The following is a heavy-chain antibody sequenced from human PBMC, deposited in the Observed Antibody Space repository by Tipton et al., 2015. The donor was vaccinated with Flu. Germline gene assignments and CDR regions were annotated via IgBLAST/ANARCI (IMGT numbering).Heavy chain of an antibody. CDR1: GFTVSSNY. Sequence: SLRLSCAASGFTVSSNYMSWVRQAPGKGLEWVSVIYSGGSTYYADSVKGRFTISRDNSKNTLYLQMNSLRAEDTAVYYCARDSPPPGGVFDYWGQGTLVTVSS. V-gene: IGHV3-66*01. CDR2: IYSGGST. D-gene: IGHD1-14*01. CDR3: ARDSPPPGGVFDY. J-gene: IGHJ4*02.